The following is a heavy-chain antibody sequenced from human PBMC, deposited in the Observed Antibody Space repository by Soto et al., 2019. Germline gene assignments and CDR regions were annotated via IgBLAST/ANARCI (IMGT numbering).Heavy chain of an antibody. CDR2: IIPIFGTA. CDR3: ARDDTYYDFWSGYPHYYYYGMDV. D-gene: IGHD3-3*01. Sequence: GASVKVSCKASGGTFSSYAISWVRQAPGQGLEWMGGIIPIFGTANYAQKFQGRVTITADESTSTAYMEPSSLRSEDTAVYYCARDDTYYDFWSGYPHYYYYGMDVWGQGTTVTVSS. V-gene: IGHV1-69*13. CDR1: GGTFSSYA. J-gene: IGHJ6*02.